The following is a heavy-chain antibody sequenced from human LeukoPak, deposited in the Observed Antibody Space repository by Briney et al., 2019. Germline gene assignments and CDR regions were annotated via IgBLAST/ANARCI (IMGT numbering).Heavy chain of an antibody. Sequence: PGGSLRLSCAASGFTFSSYSMNWVRQAPGKGLEWVSSISSSSSYIYYADSVKGRFTISRDNAKNSLYLQMDSLRAEDTAVYYCAKTRPGWSYYYYMDVWGKGTTVTVSS. CDR2: ISSSSSYI. D-gene: IGHD2-8*01. J-gene: IGHJ6*03. CDR1: GFTFSSYS. V-gene: IGHV3-21*04. CDR3: AKTRPGWSYYYYMDV.